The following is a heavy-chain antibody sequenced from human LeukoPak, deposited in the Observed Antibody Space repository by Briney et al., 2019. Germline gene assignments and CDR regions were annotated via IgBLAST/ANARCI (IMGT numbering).Heavy chain of an antibody. V-gene: IGHV3-21*01. D-gene: IGHD3-3*01. Sequence: GGSLRLSCAASGFTFSSYSMNWVRQAPGKGLEWVSSISSSSSYIYYADSVKGRFTISRDNAKNSLYLQMNSLRAEDTAVYYCARAYYDFWSGYSLDFDYWGQGTLVTVSS. J-gene: IGHJ4*02. CDR2: ISSSSSYI. CDR3: ARAYYDFWSGYSLDFDY. CDR1: GFTFSSYS.